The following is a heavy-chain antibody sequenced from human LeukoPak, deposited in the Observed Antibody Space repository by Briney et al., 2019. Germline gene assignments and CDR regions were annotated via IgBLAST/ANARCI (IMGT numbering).Heavy chain of an antibody. J-gene: IGHJ4*02. Sequence: SVKVSCKASGYTFTSYGISWVRQAPGQGLEWMGRIIPILGTANYAQKFQGRVTITADKSTSTAYMELTSLRSEDTAVYYCARDLMGRLTAQTGEFDYWGQGTLVTVSS. V-gene: IGHV1-69*04. CDR2: IIPILGTA. CDR3: ARDLMGRLTAQTGEFDY. D-gene: IGHD7-27*01. CDR1: GYTFTSYG.